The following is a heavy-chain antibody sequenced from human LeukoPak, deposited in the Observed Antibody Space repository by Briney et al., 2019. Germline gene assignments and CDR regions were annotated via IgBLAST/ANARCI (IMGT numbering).Heavy chain of an antibody. CDR1: GFTFSSYL. CDR2: IKQDRSEE. V-gene: IGHV3-7*01. D-gene: IGHD3-22*01. J-gene: IGHJ4*02. Sequence: GGSLRLSCAASGFTFSSYLMSWVRQAPGRGLEWVAYIKQDRSEEYDVVGGKCRITISRDNAKHSLYLQINSLRAEDTAVYYCARISVAYSYDSSGYSTVYYFDYWGQGTLVTVSS. CDR3: ARISVAYSYDSSGYSTVYYFDY.